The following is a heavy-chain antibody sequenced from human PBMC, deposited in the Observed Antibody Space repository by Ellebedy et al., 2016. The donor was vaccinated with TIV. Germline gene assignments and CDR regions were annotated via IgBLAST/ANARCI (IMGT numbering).Heavy chain of an antibody. Sequence: GGSLRLSCAASGFTFSNYAMSWVRQAPGKGLEWVSAISGSGGSTYYADSVKGRFTISRDNAKNSLYLQMNSLRDEDTAVYYCARVEGYCSGGSCYSAHLFDYWGQGTLVTVSS. V-gene: IGHV3-23*01. CDR2: ISGSGGST. CDR1: GFTFSNYA. CDR3: ARVEGYCSGGSCYSAHLFDY. J-gene: IGHJ4*02. D-gene: IGHD2-15*01.